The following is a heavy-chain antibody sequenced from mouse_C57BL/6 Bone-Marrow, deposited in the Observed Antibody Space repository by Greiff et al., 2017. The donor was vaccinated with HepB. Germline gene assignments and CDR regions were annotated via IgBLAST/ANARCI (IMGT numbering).Heavy chain of an antibody. CDR1: GYTFTSYG. Sequence: QVQLQQSGAELARPGASVKLSCKASGYTFTSYGISWVKQRTGQGLEWIVEIYPRSGNTYYNEKFKGKATLTADKSSSTAYMELRSLTSEDSAVYFCARRGHPYYGPPSMDYWGQGTSVTVSS. CDR2: IYPRSGNT. D-gene: IGHD1-1*01. CDR3: ARRGHPYYGPPSMDY. V-gene: IGHV1-81*01. J-gene: IGHJ4*01.